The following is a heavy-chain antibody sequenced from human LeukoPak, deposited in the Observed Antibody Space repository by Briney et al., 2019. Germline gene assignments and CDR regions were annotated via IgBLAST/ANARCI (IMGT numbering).Heavy chain of an antibody. J-gene: IGHJ4*02. V-gene: IGHV3-48*01. Sequence: GGSLRLSCAASGFTFSNYWMTWVRQTPGKGLEWVARIRSDTKTIVYADSVKGRFTISRDNAKNSLSLQMNSLRVEDTAVYYCVRDYNWVFDYWGQGALVTVSS. D-gene: IGHD1-20*01. CDR2: IRSDTKTI. CDR1: GFTFSNYW. CDR3: VRDYNWVFDY.